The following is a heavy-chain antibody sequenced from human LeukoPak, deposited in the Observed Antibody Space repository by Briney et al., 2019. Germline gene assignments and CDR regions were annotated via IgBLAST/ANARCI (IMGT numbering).Heavy chain of an antibody. V-gene: IGHV4-59*01. D-gene: IGHD6-13*01. CDR3: ARENSNSWYLDY. J-gene: IGHJ4*02. CDR2: IYNSGST. CDR1: GGSISTYY. Sequence: SETLSLTCTVSGGSISTYYWSWIRQPPGKGLEWIGYIYNSGSTNYNPSLKSRVTISLDTSKNPFSLKLSSVTAADTAVYYCARENSNSWYLDYWGQGTQVTVSS.